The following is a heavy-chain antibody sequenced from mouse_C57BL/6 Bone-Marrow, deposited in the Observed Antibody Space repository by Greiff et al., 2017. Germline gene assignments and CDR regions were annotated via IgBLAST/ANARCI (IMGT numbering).Heavy chain of an antibody. CDR3: ASYGNYDYFYY. CDR2: IHPNSGST. D-gene: IGHD2-1*01. V-gene: IGHV1-64*01. Sequence: QVQLQQPGAELVKPGASVKLSCKASGYTFTSYWMHWVKQRPGQGLEWIGMIHPNSGSTNYNEKFKSKATLTVDKSSSTAYMQLSSLTSEDSAVYYCASYGNYDYFYYWGQGTTLTVSS. J-gene: IGHJ2*01. CDR1: GYTFTSYW.